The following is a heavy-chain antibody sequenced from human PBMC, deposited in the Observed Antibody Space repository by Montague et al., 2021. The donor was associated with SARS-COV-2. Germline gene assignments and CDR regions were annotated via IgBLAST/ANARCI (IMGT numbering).Heavy chain of an antibody. CDR1: GGSISSSNW. V-gene: IGHV4-4*02. J-gene: IGHJ6*02. CDR3: ARESSGCFFRRCSRSGMDV. D-gene: IGHD6-19*01. Sequence: SETLSLTCAVSGGSISSSNWWSWVRQPPGKGLEWIGEIYHRGSTXXNPXXXSRVTISVDKSKNQFSLKLSSVTAADTTVDYCARESSGCFFRRCSRSGMDVWGQGTTVTVSS. CDR2: IYHRGST.